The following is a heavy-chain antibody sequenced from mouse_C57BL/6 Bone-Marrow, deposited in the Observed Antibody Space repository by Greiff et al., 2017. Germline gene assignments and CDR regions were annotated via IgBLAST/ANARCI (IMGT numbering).Heavy chain of an antibody. Sequence: VMLVESGPELVKPGASVKISCKASGYAFSSSWMNWVKQRPGTGLEWIGRIYPGDGDTNYNGKFKGKATLTADKSSSTAYMQLSSLTSEDSAVYFCSRDSNYLYYYAMDYWGQGTSVTVAS. CDR3: SRDSNYLYYYAMDY. D-gene: IGHD2-5*01. CDR1: GYAFSSSW. V-gene: IGHV1-82*01. J-gene: IGHJ4*01. CDR2: IYPGDGDT.